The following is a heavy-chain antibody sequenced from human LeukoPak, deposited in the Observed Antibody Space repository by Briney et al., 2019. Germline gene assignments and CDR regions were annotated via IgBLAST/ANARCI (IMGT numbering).Heavy chain of an antibody. CDR2: ISAYKGNT. CDR1: GYTFTSYG. D-gene: IGHD5-12*01. CDR3: ARDPDRVATSQIFDY. J-gene: IGHJ4*02. Sequence: ASVKVSCKASGYTFTSYGISWVRQAPGQGLEWMGGISAYKGNTNYAQKLQGRVTMTTDTITSTAYMELRSLRSDDTAVYYCARDPDRVATSQIFDYWGQGTLVTVSS. V-gene: IGHV1-18*01.